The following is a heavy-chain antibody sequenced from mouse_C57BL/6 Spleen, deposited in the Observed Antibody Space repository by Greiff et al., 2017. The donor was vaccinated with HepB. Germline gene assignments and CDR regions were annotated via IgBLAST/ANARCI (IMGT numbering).Heavy chain of an antibody. V-gene: IGHV3-6*01. CDR3: ARFGYDGYFDV. Sequence: EVKLEESGPGLVKPSQSLSLTCSVTGYSITSGYYWNWIRQFPGNKLEWMGYISYDGSNNYNPSLKNRISITRDTSKNQFFLKLNSVTTEDTATYYCARFGYDGYFDVWGTGTTVTVSS. D-gene: IGHD2-2*01. J-gene: IGHJ1*03. CDR2: ISYDGSN. CDR1: GYSITSGYY.